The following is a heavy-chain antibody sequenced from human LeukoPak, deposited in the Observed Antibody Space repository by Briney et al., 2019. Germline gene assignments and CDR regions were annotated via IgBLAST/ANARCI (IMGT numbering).Heavy chain of an antibody. V-gene: IGHV4-30-4*01. CDR3: ARGAAATDRFDY. CDR1: GGSISSGDYY. CDR2: IYYSGST. J-gene: IGHJ4*02. Sequence: SETLSLTCTVSGGSISSGDYYWSWIRQPPGKGLEWIGYIYYSGSTYYNPSLKSRVTISVDTSKNQFSLKLSSVTAADTAVYYCARGAAATDRFDYWGQGTLVTVSS. D-gene: IGHD6-13*01.